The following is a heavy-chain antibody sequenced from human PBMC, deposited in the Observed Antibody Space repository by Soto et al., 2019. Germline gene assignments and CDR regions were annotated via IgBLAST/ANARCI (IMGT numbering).Heavy chain of an antibody. Sequence: PGGSLRLSCATSGFTFSSYNMNWVRQAPGKGLEWVSSISRDSTYIYYADSVRGRFTISRDNAKKSVFLQMDSLSGDDTAVYYCARDPYDFWSGPDYWGQGILVTVSS. D-gene: IGHD3-3*01. CDR1: GFTFSSYN. V-gene: IGHV3-21*01. J-gene: IGHJ4*02. CDR2: ISRDSTYI. CDR3: ARDPYDFWSGPDY.